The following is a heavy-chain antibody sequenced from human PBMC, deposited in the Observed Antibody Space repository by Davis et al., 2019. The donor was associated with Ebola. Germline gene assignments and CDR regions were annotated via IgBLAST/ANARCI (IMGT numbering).Heavy chain of an antibody. D-gene: IGHD6-13*01. CDR1: GFTFSRHC. CDR3: AKCIAAAGSFYYYGMDV. Sequence: GESLKISCAASGFTFSRHCMHWVRQAPGKELVWVSRICSDGTNKAYADSVKGRFTISRDNSKNTLYLQMNSLRAEDTAVYYCAKCIAAAGSFYYYGMDVWGQGTTVTVSS. CDR2: ICSDGTNK. J-gene: IGHJ6*02. V-gene: IGHV3-74*01.